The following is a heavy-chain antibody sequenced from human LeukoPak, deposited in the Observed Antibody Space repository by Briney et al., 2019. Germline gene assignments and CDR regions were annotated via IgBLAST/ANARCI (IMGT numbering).Heavy chain of an antibody. CDR3: ARDDCSGGSCRHPGWFDP. CDR2: IIPILGIA. J-gene: IGHJ5*02. CDR1: GGTFSSYA. V-gene: IGHV1-69*04. D-gene: IGHD2-15*01. Sequence: GASVKVSCKASGGTFSSYAISWVRQAPGQGLEWMGRIIPILGIANYAQKFQGRVTITADKSTSTAYMELSSLRSEDTAVYYCARDDCSGGSCRHPGWFDPWGQGTLVTVSS.